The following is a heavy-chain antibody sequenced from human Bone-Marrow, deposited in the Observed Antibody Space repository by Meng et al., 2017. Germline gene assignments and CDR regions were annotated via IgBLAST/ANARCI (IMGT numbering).Heavy chain of an antibody. CDR3: ARDEDISAAGKLFGDY. CDR1: GYTYPAYY. Sequence: VLRGPHGDSVQYLAPSVKCSCSLSGYTYPAYYLHWVRRAPVQGLEWVGRINPKSGDTHYAQNFQGRVTMTGDTSISTAYMELSGLRSDDTAMYYCARDEDISAAGKLFGDYWGQGTLVTVSS. V-gene: IGHV1-2*06. D-gene: IGHD6-13*01. J-gene: IGHJ4*02. CDR2: INPKSGDT.